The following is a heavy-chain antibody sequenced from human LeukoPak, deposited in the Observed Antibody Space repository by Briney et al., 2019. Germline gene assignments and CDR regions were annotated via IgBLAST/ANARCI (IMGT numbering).Heavy chain of an antibody. CDR1: GGSISDYY. J-gene: IGHJ6*03. CDR3: ARSEYQLLSYYMDV. V-gene: IGHV4-4*07. Sequence: SETLSLTCTVSGGSISDYYWSWIRQPAGKGLEWIGRIYTSGSTNYNPSLKSRVTISVDKSKNQFSLKLSSVTAADTAVYYCARSEYQLLSYYMDVWGKGTTVTVSS. D-gene: IGHD2-2*01. CDR2: IYTSGST.